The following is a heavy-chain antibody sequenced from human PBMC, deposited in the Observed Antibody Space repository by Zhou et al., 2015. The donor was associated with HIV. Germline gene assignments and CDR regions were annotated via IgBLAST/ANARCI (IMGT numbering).Heavy chain of an antibody. CDR3: ARAMPRGYCSGGSCYPWYFDL. CDR2: IIPIFGTA. J-gene: IGHJ2*01. Sequence: LVQSGTEVRKPGSSVKVSCKASGGTFSSYAISWVRQAPGQGLEWMGGIIPIFGTANYAQKFQGRVTITADKSTSTAYMELSSLRSEDTAVYYCARAMPRGYCSGGSCYPWYFDLWGRGTLVTVSS. CDR1: GGTFSSYA. V-gene: IGHV1-69*06. D-gene: IGHD2-15*01.